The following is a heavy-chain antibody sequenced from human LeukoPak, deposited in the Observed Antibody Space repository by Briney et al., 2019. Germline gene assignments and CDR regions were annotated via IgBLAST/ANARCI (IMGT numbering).Heavy chain of an antibody. V-gene: IGHV3-49*04. Sequence: GGSLRLSCTASGFTFGDYAMSWVRQAPGKGLEWVGFIRSKAYGGTTEYAASVKGRFTISREDSNSVAYVQMNSLKTEDTAVYYCPARRGGSRLDYWGQGTLVTVSS. CDR3: PARRGGSRLDY. CDR1: GFTFGDYA. J-gene: IGHJ4*02. CDR2: IRSKAYGGTT. D-gene: IGHD1-26*01.